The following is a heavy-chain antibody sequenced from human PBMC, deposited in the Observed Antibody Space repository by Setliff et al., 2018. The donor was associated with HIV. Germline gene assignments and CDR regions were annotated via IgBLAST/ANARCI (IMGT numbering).Heavy chain of an antibody. CDR3: ARHYGQYQLPWFNWFDP. CDR1: GGSIIRSSYY. J-gene: IGHJ5*02. D-gene: IGHD2-2*01. Sequence: SETLSLTCTVSGGSIIRSSYYWGWIRQPPGKGLEWIGSIYYSGSTYYNPSLKSRVTISVDTSKSQFSLRLSSVTAADTAVYYRARHYGQYQLPWFNWFDPWGQGTQVTVSS. CDR2: IYYSGST. V-gene: IGHV4-39*01.